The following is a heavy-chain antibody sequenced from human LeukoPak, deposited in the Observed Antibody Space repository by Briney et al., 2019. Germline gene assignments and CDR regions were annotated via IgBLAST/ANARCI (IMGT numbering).Heavy chain of an antibody. CDR1: GDSISSSNCY. Sequence: PSETLSLTCTVSGDSISSSNCYWGWIRQPPGKGLEWIGSIYFSGGTYYNASLKSRVTISVDTSKNQFPLKLSSVTAADTAVYYCARQTGSGLFSLPGGQGTLVTVSS. CDR3: ARQTGSGLFSLP. J-gene: IGHJ4*02. V-gene: IGHV4-39*01. CDR2: IYFSGGT. D-gene: IGHD3-10*01.